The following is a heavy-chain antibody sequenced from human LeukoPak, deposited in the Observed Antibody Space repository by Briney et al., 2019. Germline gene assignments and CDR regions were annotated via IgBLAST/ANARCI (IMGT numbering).Heavy chain of an antibody. J-gene: IGHJ6*03. V-gene: IGHV1-69*13. CDR2: IIAIFGSA. Sequence: GASVKVSCKVSGGTFSNYPISWVRQAPGQGLEWMGGIIAIFGSANYAQKFQGRVTITADESTSTAYMELSSLRSEDTAIYYCARSFCSGGSCQSGPYYYYHMDVWGEGTTVIVSS. D-gene: IGHD2-15*01. CDR1: GGTFSNYP. CDR3: ARSFCSGGSCQSGPYYYYHMDV.